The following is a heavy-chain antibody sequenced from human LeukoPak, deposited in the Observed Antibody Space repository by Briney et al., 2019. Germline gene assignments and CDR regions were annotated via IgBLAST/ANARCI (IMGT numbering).Heavy chain of an antibody. Sequence: GGSLRLSCAASEFTFSNYAMHWVRQAPGKGLEWVAFIRYDGSNKYYADSVKGRFTISRDNSRNTLYLQMNSLRAEDTAVYYCATLMVRGVIISYYFDYWGQGTLVTVSS. CDR3: ATLMVRGVIISYYFDY. V-gene: IGHV3-30*02. CDR2: IRYDGSNK. D-gene: IGHD3-10*01. J-gene: IGHJ4*02. CDR1: EFTFSNYA.